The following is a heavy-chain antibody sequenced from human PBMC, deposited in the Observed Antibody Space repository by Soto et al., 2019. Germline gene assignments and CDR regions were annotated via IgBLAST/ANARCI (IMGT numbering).Heavy chain of an antibody. CDR1: GFIFSNFA. Sequence: GVSLRLSCAASGFIFSNFAMYWVRRAPGKGLEWVSSIRQSGDRSSYADSAKGRFTISRDNSKNTLYLQMNGLRLDDTAVYYCVTAVRTRLDNWGPGTLVTVSS. J-gene: IGHJ4*02. V-gene: IGHV3-23*01. D-gene: IGHD3-10*01. CDR3: VTAVRTRLDN. CDR2: IRQSGDRS.